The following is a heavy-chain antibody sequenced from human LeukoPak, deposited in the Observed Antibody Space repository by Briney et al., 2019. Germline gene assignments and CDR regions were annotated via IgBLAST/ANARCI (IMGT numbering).Heavy chain of an antibody. J-gene: IGHJ4*02. D-gene: IGHD1-14*01. CDR2: IWYDGSNK. CDR3: ARDQATGFQDY. CDR1: GFTFSSYG. V-gene: IGHV3-33*01. Sequence: PGRSLRLSCAASGFTFSSYGMHWVRQAPGKGLEWVAVIWYDGSNKYYADSVKGRFTISRDNSQNTLYLQMNSLSAEDTAVYYCARDQATGFQDYWGQGTLVTVSS.